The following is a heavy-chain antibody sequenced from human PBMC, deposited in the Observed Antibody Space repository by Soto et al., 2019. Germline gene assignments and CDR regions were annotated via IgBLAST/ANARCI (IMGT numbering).Heavy chain of an antibody. J-gene: IGHJ6*02. CDR2: TDTDGSRK. CDR1: GFNFNTYW. CDR3: GRVPLDGNYANGVDV. Sequence: GGSLRLSCAASGFNFNTYWMYWVRQAPGKGLEWVANTDTDGSRKNYVDSVKGRFIISRDNAKNSLFLQMNSLRADDTAVYYCGRVPLDGNYANGVDVWGQGTTGTVSS. D-gene: IGHD4-17*01. V-gene: IGHV3-7*03.